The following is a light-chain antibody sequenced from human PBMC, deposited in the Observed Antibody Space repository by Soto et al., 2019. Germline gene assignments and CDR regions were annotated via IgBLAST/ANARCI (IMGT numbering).Light chain of an antibody. CDR3: QQYGSSPKT. J-gene: IGKJ1*01. CDR1: QSVSSSS. CDR2: DAS. V-gene: IGKV3-20*01. Sequence: EIVLTQSPGTLSLSPGERATLSCRASQSVSSSSLAWYQQKPGQAPRLLIYDASSRATGIPDRFSGSGSGTDITLTISRLEPEDFAVYYCQQYGSSPKTFGQGTKVELK.